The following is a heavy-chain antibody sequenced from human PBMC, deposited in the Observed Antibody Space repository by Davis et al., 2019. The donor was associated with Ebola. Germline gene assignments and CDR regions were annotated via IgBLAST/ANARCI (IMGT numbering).Heavy chain of an antibody. Sequence: GESLKISCAASGFTFSSYSMNWVRQAPGKGLEWLGFIRSKPYNGRTEYAASVKGRFTISRDDSKSIAYLQMNSLKTEDTAVYYCARDTWYSGDDNGGDWGQGTLVTVSS. D-gene: IGHD1-26*01. J-gene: IGHJ4*02. CDR2: IRSKPYNGRT. CDR1: GFTFSSYS. V-gene: IGHV3-49*04. CDR3: ARDTWYSGDDNGGD.